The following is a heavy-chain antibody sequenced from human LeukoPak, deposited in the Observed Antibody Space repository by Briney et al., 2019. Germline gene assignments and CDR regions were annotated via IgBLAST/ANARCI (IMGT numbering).Heavy chain of an antibody. CDR2: INPSGGST. J-gene: IGHJ4*02. D-gene: IGHD4-17*01. CDR3: ARDRRGITTVTTAWDY. Sequence: ASVKVSCKASGYTFTSYYMHWVRQAPGQGLERMGIINPSGGSTSYAQKFQGRVTMTRDTSTSTVYMELSSLRSEDTAVYYCARDRRGITTVTTAWDYWGQGTLVTVSS. CDR1: GYTFTSYY. V-gene: IGHV1-46*01.